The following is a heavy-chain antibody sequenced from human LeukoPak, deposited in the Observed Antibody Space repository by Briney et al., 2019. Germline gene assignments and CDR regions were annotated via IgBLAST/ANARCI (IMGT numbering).Heavy chain of an antibody. J-gene: IGHJ4*02. CDR2: IYYSGST. CDR1: GGSISSSF. D-gene: IGHD6-19*01. CDR3: ARGYTSDGWLIGY. Sequence: PEPRSLPCTVSGGSISSSFYNWIREPPGKGLVWIGHIYYSGSTNYNPSLNSRVTMSVDTAKNQFSLKLSSVTAADTAVYYCARGYTSDGWLIGYWGQGTLVTVSS. V-gene: IGHV4-59*08.